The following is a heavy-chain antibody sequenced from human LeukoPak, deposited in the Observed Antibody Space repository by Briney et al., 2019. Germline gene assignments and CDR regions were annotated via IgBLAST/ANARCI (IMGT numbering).Heavy chain of an antibody. CDR1: GFTFSSYS. J-gene: IGHJ4*02. CDR2: ISSSSSYI. D-gene: IGHD6-19*01. V-gene: IGHV3-21*04. Sequence: GGSLRLSCAASGFTFSSYSMNWVRQAPGKGLEWVSSISSSSSYIYYADSVKGRFTISRDNAKNSLYLQMNSLRAEDTAVYYCAKHSGWYPRYYFDYWGQGTLVTVSS. CDR3: AKHSGWYPRYYFDY.